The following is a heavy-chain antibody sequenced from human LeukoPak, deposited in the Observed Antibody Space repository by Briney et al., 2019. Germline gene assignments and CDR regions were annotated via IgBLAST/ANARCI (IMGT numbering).Heavy chain of an antibody. V-gene: IGHV5-51*01. Sequence: GESLKISCKGSGYSFTSYWIGWVRQMPGKGLEWMGIIYPGDSDTRYSPSFQGQVTISADKSISTAYLQWSSLKASDIAMYYCARSITMVRGVILGFDYWGQGTLVTVSS. CDR3: ARSITMVRGVILGFDY. D-gene: IGHD3-10*01. CDR1: GYSFTSYW. CDR2: IYPGDSDT. J-gene: IGHJ4*02.